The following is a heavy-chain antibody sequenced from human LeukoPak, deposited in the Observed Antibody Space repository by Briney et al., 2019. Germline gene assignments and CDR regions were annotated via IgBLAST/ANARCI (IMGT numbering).Heavy chain of an antibody. J-gene: IGHJ4*02. V-gene: IGHV3-30*18. CDR3: AKWLRYFDWLLPHFDY. CDR2: ISHDGSNK. D-gene: IGHD3-9*01. CDR1: GLIFRSYG. Sequence: GGSLRLSCVASGLIFRSYGMHWVRQAPGKGLEWVTVISHDGSNKYYGDSVKGRFTVSRDNSKNTLYLQMNSLRAEDTAVYYCAKWLRYFDWLLPHFDYWGQGTLVTVSS.